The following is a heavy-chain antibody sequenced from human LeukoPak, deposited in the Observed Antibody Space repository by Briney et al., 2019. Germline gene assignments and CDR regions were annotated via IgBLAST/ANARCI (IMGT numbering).Heavy chain of an antibody. V-gene: IGHV1-2*02. Sequence: ASVKVSCKASGYTFTSYDINWVRQAPGQGLEWMGWINPNSGGTNYAQKFQGRVTMTRDTSISTAYMELSRLRSDDTAVYYCAREAGGYCSSTSCYSIDYWGQGTLVTVSS. CDR3: AREAGGYCSSTSCYSIDY. D-gene: IGHD2-2*01. CDR1: GYTFTSYD. J-gene: IGHJ4*02. CDR2: INPNSGGT.